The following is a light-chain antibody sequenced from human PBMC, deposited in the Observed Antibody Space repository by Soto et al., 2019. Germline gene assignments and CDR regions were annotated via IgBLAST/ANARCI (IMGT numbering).Light chain of an antibody. Sequence: IQMTQSPSSLSASIGGRVTITCRASQSVNTYLNWYQQKPGRAPKLLIYTASSLQSGVPSRFSGSGSGTDFTLTISSLQPEDFATYYCQQSYSTFPSFGGGTKVDI. V-gene: IGKV1-39*01. CDR1: QSVNTY. CDR2: TAS. CDR3: QQSYSTFPS. J-gene: IGKJ4*01.